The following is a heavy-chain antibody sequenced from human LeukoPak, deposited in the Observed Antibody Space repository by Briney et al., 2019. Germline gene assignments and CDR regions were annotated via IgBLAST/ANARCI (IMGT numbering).Heavy chain of an antibody. CDR2: VYYSEST. CDR3: ARVGAARPSYYFDY. V-gene: IGHV4-38-2*01. J-gene: IGHJ4*02. Sequence: SETLSLTCAVSGYSVISGYYWGWIRQPPGKGLEWIGSVYYSESTFYNPSFKSRVTILVDTSKHQFSLKLSSATAADTAVYYCARVGAARPSYYFDYWGQGTLVTVSS. D-gene: IGHD6-6*01. CDR1: GYSVISGYY.